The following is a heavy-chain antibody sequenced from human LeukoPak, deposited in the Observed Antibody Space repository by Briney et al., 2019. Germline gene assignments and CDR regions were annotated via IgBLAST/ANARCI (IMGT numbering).Heavy chain of an antibody. J-gene: IGHJ4*02. D-gene: IGHD2-15*01. CDR1: GFTFSSYW. V-gene: IGHV3-74*01. CDR3: ARDLDIVVVVAATPVV. CDR2: INSDGSST. Sequence: GGSLRLSCAASGFTFSSYWMHWVRQAPGKGLVWVSRINSDGSSTSYADSVKGRFTISRDNAENTLYLQMNSLRAEDTAVYYCARDLDIVVVVAATPVVWGQGTLVTVSS.